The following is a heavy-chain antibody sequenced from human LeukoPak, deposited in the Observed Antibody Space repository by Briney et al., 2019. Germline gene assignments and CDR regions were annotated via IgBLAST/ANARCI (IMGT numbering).Heavy chain of an antibody. CDR1: GGSISSGGYY. Sequence: SETLSLTCTVSGGSISSGGYYWSWIRQHPGKGLEWIGYIYYSGSTYYNPSLKSRVTISVDTSKNQFSLKLSSMTAADTAVYYCVRASVESGGAFDIWGQGQWSPSLQ. J-gene: IGHJ3*02. CDR2: IYYSGST. D-gene: IGHD2-15*01. CDR3: VRASVESGGAFDI. V-gene: IGHV4-31*03.